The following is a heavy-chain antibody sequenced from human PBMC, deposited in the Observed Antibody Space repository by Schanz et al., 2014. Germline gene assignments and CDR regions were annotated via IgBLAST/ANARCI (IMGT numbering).Heavy chain of an antibody. CDR2: IGSSSSRI. V-gene: IGHV3-48*01. CDR3: ARESSNDIVLVPGAVFDH. J-gene: IGHJ4*02. Sequence: EVQLAESGGGLAQPGGSPRLSCAASGFTFSSNSMNWVRQAPGKGLEWISYIGSSSSRIDHADSVKGRFTISRDNAKNSLYLQMNSLRPGDTAVYYCARESSNDIVLVPGAVFDHWGQGILVTVSS. CDR1: GFTFSSNS. D-gene: IGHD2-2*01.